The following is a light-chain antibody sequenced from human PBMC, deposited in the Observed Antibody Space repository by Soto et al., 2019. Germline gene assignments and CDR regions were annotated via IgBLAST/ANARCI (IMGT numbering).Light chain of an antibody. V-gene: IGLV2-8*01. CDR3: SSYAGSSNV. Sequence: QSALTQPPSASGSPGQSVAISCTGTSSDVGGYNYVSWYQQHPVKAPKLMIYEVNKRPSGVPDRFSGPKSGNTASLTVSGLQAEDEADYYCSSYAGSSNVFGTGTKATVL. CDR1: SSDVGGYNY. CDR2: EVN. J-gene: IGLJ1*01.